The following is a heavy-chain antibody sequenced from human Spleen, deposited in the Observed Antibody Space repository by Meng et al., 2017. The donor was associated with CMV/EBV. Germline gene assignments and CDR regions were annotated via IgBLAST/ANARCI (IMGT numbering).Heavy chain of an antibody. D-gene: IGHD3-3*02. Sequence: SVKVSCKASGGTFDRSTISWVRQAPGQGLVWMGRIIPILGVETYAQKFQGRIILTADKSTTTAYMELTSLTSHDTAVYYCAREPPSVAFAMDYFDSWGQGTLVTVSS. CDR3: AREPPSVAFAMDYFDS. CDR1: GGTFDRST. V-gene: IGHV1-69*04. CDR2: IIPILGVE. J-gene: IGHJ4*01.